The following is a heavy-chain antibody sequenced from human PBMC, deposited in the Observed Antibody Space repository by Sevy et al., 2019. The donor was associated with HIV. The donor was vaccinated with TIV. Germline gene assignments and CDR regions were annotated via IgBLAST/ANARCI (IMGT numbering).Heavy chain of an antibody. CDR1: RYNFNAFY. V-gene: IGHV1-2*02. CDR2: INPYSGGT. CDR3: ARDRFYGGDSVTFAGDY. D-gene: IGHD2-21*02. Sequence: ASVKVSCKASRYNFNAFYIHWVRQAPGQGLEWMGWINPYSGGTNYAQKFQGRVTMTTDTSISVASMELSRLTSDDTAVYYCARDRFYGGDSVTFAGDYWGQGTLVTVSS. J-gene: IGHJ4*02.